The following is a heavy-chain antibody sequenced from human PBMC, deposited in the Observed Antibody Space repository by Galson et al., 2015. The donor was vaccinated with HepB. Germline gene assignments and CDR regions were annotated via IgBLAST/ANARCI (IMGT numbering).Heavy chain of an antibody. CDR1: GFTFSSYS. Sequence: SLRLSCAASGFTFSSYSMNWVRQAPGKGLEWVSSISSSSNYIYYADSVKGRFTISRDNAKNSLYLQMNSLRAEDTAVYYCASAVLLGTNDVAYWGQGTLVTVSS. CDR2: ISSSSNYI. J-gene: IGHJ4*02. D-gene: IGHD2-8*01. V-gene: IGHV3-21*01. CDR3: ASAVLLGTNDVAY.